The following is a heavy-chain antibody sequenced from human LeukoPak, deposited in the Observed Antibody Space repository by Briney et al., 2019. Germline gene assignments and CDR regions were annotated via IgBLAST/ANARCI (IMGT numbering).Heavy chain of an antibody. Sequence: ASVKVSCKASGYTFTSYGISWVRQAPGQGLEWMGWISAYNGNTNYEQKLQGRVTMTTDTSTSTAYMELSRLRSDDTAVYYCARANFLYCSSSTCLFDYWGQGTLVTVSS. CDR3: ARANFLYCSSSTCLFDY. CDR2: ISAYNGNT. J-gene: IGHJ4*02. V-gene: IGHV1-18*04. CDR1: GYTFTSYG. D-gene: IGHD2-2*01.